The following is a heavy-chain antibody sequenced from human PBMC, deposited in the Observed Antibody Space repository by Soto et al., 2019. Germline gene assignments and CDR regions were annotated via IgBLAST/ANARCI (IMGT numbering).Heavy chain of an antibody. J-gene: IGHJ6*03. CDR2: INHSGST. V-gene: IGHV4-34*01. CDR3: ARGPAAGVGYDFWSGYYPFYYYSYSAV. Sequence: GNLIIYQLWSIHQQPRKWLEWIGEINHSGSTNYNPSLKSRVTISVDTSKNQFSLKLSSVTAADTAVYYCARGPAAGVGYDFWSGYYPFYYYSYSAVWRKGTTVLVSS. D-gene: IGHD3-3*01. CDR1: GNLIIYQ.